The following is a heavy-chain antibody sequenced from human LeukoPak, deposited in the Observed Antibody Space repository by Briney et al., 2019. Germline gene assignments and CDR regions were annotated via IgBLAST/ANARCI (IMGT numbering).Heavy chain of an antibody. Sequence: GGSLRLSCAASGFTVGSNYMSWVRQAPGKGLEWVSAISGSGGRGYTYYADSAKGRFTISRDNAKNTMYLQMNSLSAEDTAVYYCAKDIAASGLPRIFDFWGQGTLVTVSS. CDR3: AKDIAASGLPRIFDF. CDR2: ISGSGGRGYT. D-gene: IGHD6-13*01. V-gene: IGHV3-23*01. J-gene: IGHJ4*02. CDR1: GFTVGSNY.